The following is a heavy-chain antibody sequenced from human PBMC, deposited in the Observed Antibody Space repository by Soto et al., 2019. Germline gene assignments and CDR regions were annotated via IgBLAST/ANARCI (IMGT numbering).Heavy chain of an antibody. D-gene: IGHD5-12*01. CDR2: ISSSSSFR. CDR1: GFTFSTYA. CDR3: ARGATGRDGYNLDFQH. Sequence: GGSLRLSCAASGFTFSTYAMNWVRQAPGKGLEWVSSISSSSSFRYYAGSVKGRFTISRDNAKNSLYLQMNSLRAQDTAVYYCARGATGRDGYNLDFQHWGQGTLVTVSS. J-gene: IGHJ1*01. V-gene: IGHV3-21*04.